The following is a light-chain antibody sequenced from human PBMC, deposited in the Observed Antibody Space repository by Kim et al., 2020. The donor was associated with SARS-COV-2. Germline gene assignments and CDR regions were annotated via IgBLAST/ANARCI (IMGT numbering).Light chain of an antibody. V-gene: IGLV3-1*01. CDR2: QDS. CDR1: KLEDKF. Sequence: SYELTQPPSVSVSPGQTATITCSGDKLEDKFVCWYQQKPGQSPVLVIYQDSTRPSGIPERFSGSNSGNTATLIISGTQAMDEADYYCQAWDRSAAVFGGGTQLTVL. CDR3: QAWDRSAAV. J-gene: IGLJ2*01.